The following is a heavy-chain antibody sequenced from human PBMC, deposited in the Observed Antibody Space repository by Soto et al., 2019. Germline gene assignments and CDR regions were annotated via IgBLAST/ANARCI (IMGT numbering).Heavy chain of an antibody. Sequence: ASVKVSCKASGYTFTGYYMHWVLQAPGQGLEWMGWVNPNSGGTNYAQKFQGWVTMTRDTSISTAYMELSRLRSDDTAVYYCARSNYDYGMDVWGQGTTVTVSS. CDR2: VNPNSGGT. V-gene: IGHV1-2*04. CDR3: ARSNYDYGMDV. J-gene: IGHJ6*02. CDR1: GYTFTGYY.